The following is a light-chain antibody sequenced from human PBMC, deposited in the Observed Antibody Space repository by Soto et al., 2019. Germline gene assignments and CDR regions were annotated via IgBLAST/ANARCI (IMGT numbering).Light chain of an antibody. Sequence: QSVLTQPASVSGSPGQSITISCTATSSDVGSYSLVSWYQQCPGKAPKLMFYEGSERPSGVSNRFSGSKSGNTASLTISGLQAEDEADYYCFSSASKVFGGGTKLTVL. V-gene: IGLV2-23*01. CDR1: SSDVGSYSL. J-gene: IGLJ3*02. CDR2: EGS. CDR3: FSSASKV.